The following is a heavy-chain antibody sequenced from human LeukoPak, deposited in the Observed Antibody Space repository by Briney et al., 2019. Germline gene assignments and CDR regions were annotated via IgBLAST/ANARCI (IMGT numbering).Heavy chain of an antibody. V-gene: IGHV4-59*01. CDR2: IYYSGST. CDR3: ARGGYYDFWSGTSYWFDP. D-gene: IGHD3-3*01. CDR1: GGSISSYY. Sequence: PSETLSLTCTVSGGSISSYYWSWIRQPPGKGLEWIGYIYYSGSTNYNPSLKSQVTISVDTSKNQFSLKLSSVTAADTAVYYCARGGYYDFWSGTSYWFDPWGQGTLVTVSS. J-gene: IGHJ5*02.